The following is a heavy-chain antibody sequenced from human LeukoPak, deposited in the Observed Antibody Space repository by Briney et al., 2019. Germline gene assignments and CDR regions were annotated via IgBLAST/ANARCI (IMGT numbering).Heavy chain of an antibody. D-gene: IGHD2-21*02. V-gene: IGHV3-30*18. CDR1: GFTFSSYG. J-gene: IGHJ4*02. CDR3: AKDHANTPVVTN. Sequence: GGSLRLSCAASGFTFSSYGMHWVRQAPGKGLEWVAVISYDGSNKYYADSVKGRFTISRDNSKNTVDLQMNNLRVDDTAIYYCAKDHANTPVVTNWGQGILVSVSS. CDR2: ISYDGSNK.